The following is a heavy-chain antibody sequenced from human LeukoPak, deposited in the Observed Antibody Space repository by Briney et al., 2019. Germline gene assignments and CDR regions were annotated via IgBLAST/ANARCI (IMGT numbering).Heavy chain of an antibody. V-gene: IGHV4-38-2*02. J-gene: IGHJ3*02. CDR1: GYSISSGYY. D-gene: IGHD5-18*01. CDR3: ARRDVDTVKVGGGAFDI. CDR2: IYHSGST. Sequence: SETLSLTCTVSGYSISSGYYWGWIRPPPGKGLEWIGSIYHSGSTYYNPSLKSRVTISVDTSKNQFSLKLSSVTAADTAVYYCARRDVDTVKVGGGAFDIWGQGTMVTVSS.